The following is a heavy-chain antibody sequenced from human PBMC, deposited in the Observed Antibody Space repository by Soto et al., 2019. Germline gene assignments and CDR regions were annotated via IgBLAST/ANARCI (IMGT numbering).Heavy chain of an antibody. CDR2: ISINGDST. J-gene: IGHJ4*02. D-gene: IGHD6-13*01. CDR1: GFTFSSYT. CDR3: VKEAIPHSSSCYDH. Sequence: PGGPLRLSCSASGFTFSSYTTHWVRQAPGKGLEYVSAISINGDSTYYADSVKGRFTISRDNSKNTLYLQRSSLRPEDTAVYYCVKEAIPHSSSCYDHWGQGTLVTVSS. V-gene: IGHV3-64D*06.